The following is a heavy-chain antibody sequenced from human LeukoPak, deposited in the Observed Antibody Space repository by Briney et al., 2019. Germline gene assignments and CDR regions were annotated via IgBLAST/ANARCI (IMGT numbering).Heavy chain of an antibody. Sequence: PGGSLRLSCAASGFTFSSYAMSWVRQAPGKGLEWVSAISGSGGSTYYADSVKGRFTISRDNSKNTLYLQMNSLRAEDTAVYYCAKGAPSRAYLEWGDVFVIWGKGTMVTVFS. CDR1: GFTFSSYA. D-gene: IGHD1-26*01. CDR3: AKGAPSRAYLEWGDVFVI. CDR2: ISGSGGST. J-gene: IGHJ3*02. V-gene: IGHV3-23*01.